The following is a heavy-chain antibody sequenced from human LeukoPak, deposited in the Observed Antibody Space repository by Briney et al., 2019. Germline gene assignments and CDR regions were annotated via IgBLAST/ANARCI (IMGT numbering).Heavy chain of an antibody. D-gene: IGHD6-13*01. Sequence: SETLSLTCDVSGGSLNSSNWWNWVRQPPGKGLEWIGEINHSGSTNYNPSLKSRVTISVDTSKNQFSLKLSSVTAADTAVYYCARGAGSSWYPYYYYYGMDVWGQGTTVTVSS. CDR2: INHSGST. CDR1: GGSLNSSNW. J-gene: IGHJ6*02. V-gene: IGHV4-4*02. CDR3: ARGAGSSWYPYYYYYGMDV.